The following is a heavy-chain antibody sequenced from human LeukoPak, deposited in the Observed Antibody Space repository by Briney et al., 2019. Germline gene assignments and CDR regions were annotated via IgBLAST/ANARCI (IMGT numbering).Heavy chain of an antibody. Sequence: GRSLRLSCAASGFTFDDYAMHWVRQAPGKGLEWVSGISWNSGSIGYADSVKGRFTISRDNANNSLYLQMNSLRAEDMALYYCAKSRYYDILTGVFDYWGQGTLVTVSS. CDR2: ISWNSGSI. J-gene: IGHJ4*02. V-gene: IGHV3-9*03. D-gene: IGHD3-9*01. CDR3: AKSRYYDILTGVFDY. CDR1: GFTFDDYA.